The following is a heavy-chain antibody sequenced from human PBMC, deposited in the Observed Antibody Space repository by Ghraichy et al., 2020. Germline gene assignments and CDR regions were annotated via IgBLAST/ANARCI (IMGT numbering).Heavy chain of an antibody. CDR3: GISIDRGPISLHSYNAVDV. V-gene: IGHV3-7*05. J-gene: IGHJ6*02. D-gene: IGHD3-10*01. CDR1: GFSFRSYW. Sequence: GGSLRLSCVGSGFSFRSYWMAWVRQGPGKGLEWVANIKPDGSEKYYMGSVEGRFTISRDNAKNSLYLQMNSLGAEDTAVYFCGISIDRGPISLHSYNAVDVWGQGTTVTVAS. CDR2: IKPDGSEK.